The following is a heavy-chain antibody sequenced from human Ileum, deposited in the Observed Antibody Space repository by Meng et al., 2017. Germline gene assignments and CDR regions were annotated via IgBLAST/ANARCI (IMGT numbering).Heavy chain of an antibody. D-gene: IGHD6-19*01. V-gene: IGHV3-74*01. CDR1: GFTFSSYG. CDR3: ARGGSSAWY. CDR2: MNSDGTTT. J-gene: IGHJ4*02. Sequence: VEAGEGLVQPGGSLSLSCAVSGFTFSSYGMHWVRQAPGKGLVWVSRMNSDGTTTDYADSVKGRFTISRDNAKNTLYLQMNSLRAEDTAVYYCARGGSSAWYWGQGALVTVPS.